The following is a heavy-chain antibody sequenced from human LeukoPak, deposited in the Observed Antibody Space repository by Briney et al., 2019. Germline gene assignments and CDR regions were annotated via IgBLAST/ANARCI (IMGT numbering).Heavy chain of an antibody. V-gene: IGHV5-51*01. CDR3: ARSPPRYCSGGSCYYFDY. CDR2: IYPGDSDT. Sequence: GESLNISCKGSGYSFTSYWIGWVRQMPGKGLEWMGIIYPGDSDTRYSPSFQGQVTISADKSISTAYLQWSSLKASDTAMYYCARSPPRYCSGGSCYYFDYWGQGTLVTVSS. CDR1: GYSFTSYW. J-gene: IGHJ4*02. D-gene: IGHD2-15*01.